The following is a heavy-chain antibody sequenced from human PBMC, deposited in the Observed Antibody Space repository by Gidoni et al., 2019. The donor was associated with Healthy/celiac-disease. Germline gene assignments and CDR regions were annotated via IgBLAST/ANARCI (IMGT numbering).Heavy chain of an antibody. D-gene: IGHD2-2*01. J-gene: IGHJ5*02. CDR1: GGSISSSSYY. CDR2: IYYIGGT. Sequence: QLQLQESGPGLVKPSETLSLTCTVYGGSISSSSYYWGWIRQPPGKGLECIGSIYYIGGTDYNPSLNSLVTISVDTSKNQFSLKLSSVTAADTAVYYCAANIVVVPAANWFDPWGQGTLVTVSS. V-gene: IGHV4-39*01. CDR3: AANIVVVPAANWFDP.